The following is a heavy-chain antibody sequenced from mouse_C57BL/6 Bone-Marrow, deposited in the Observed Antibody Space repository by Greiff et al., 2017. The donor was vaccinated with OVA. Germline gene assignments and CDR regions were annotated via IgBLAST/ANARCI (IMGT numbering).Heavy chain of an antibody. Sequence: QVQLKQPGAELVRPGTSVKLSCKASGYTFTSYWMHWVKQRPGQGLEWIGVIDPSDSYTNYNQKFKGKATLTVDTSSSTAYMQLSSLTSEDSAVYYCARWGYGSWFAYWGQGTLVTVSA. V-gene: IGHV1-59*01. J-gene: IGHJ3*01. CDR2: IDPSDSYT. CDR1: GYTFTSYW. CDR3: ARWGYGSWFAY. D-gene: IGHD2-2*01.